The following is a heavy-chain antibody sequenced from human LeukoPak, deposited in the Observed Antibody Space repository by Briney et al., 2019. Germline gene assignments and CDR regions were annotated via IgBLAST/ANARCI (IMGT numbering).Heavy chain of an antibody. CDR2: IYNSGIT. Sequence: PSETLSLTCTVSRGSISSYYWSWIRQPPGKGLEWIGYIYNSGITNYNPSVKSRVTISADTSKNQFSLQLSSVTAADTAVYYCARGYSSRYGMDVWGQGTTVTVSS. D-gene: IGHD6-13*01. CDR3: ARGYSSRYGMDV. J-gene: IGHJ6*02. V-gene: IGHV4-59*08. CDR1: RGSISSYY.